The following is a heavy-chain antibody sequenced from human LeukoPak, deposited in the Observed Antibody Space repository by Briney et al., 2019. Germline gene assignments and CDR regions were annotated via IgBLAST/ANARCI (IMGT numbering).Heavy chain of an antibody. J-gene: IGHJ4*02. CDR2: IYSGGST. D-gene: IGHD5-12*01. CDR1: GFTVSSNY. Sequence: GGSLRLSCAASGFTVSSNYMSWARQAPGKGLEWVSVIYSGGSTYYADSAKGRFTISRDNSKNTLYLQMNSLRAEDTAVYYCAREGIVASFRLGYFGYWGQGTLVTVSS. V-gene: IGHV3-66*01. CDR3: AREGIVASFRLGYFGY.